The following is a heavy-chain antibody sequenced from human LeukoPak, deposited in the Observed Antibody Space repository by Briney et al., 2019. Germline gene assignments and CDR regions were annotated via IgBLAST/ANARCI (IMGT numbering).Heavy chain of an antibody. CDR1: GGSFSGYY. J-gene: IGHJ4*02. CDR3: ARWVTGLDY. D-gene: IGHD2-21*02. V-gene: IGHV4-34*01. CDR2: INHSGST. Sequence: SETLSLTCAVYGGSFSGYYWSWIRQPPGKGLEWIGEINHSGSTNYNPSLKSRVTISVDTSKNQFSLKLSSVTAADTAVYHCARWVTGLDYWGQGTLVTVSS.